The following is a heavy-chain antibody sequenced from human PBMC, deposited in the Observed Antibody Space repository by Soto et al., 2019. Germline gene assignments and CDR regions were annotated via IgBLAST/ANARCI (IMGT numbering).Heavy chain of an antibody. D-gene: IGHD1-26*01. CDR2: IKSKSAGETT. V-gene: IGHV3-15*05. CDR3: STGSPFSGSGFDY. CDR1: GVSFRTTW. J-gene: IGHJ4*02. Sequence: EVQLVDSGGGLVKPGGSLRLSCAASGVSFRTTWMAWVRQAPGKGLEWVGRIKSKSAGETTDYADPVKGRFTISRDDSKDTLSLHMASLETGDTAVSYCSTGSPFSGSGFDYWGQGTLVTVSS.